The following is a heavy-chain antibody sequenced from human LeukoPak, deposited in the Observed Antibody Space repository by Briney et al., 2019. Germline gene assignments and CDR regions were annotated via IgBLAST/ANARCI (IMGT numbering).Heavy chain of an antibody. Sequence: ASVKVSCKASGYTFTGYFLHWVRQAPGQGLEWMGWIHPNSGDTKYAQSFQGRVSMTRDTSISTAYMELSSLISDDTAMYYCARERDTTETTPPLAYWGQGTLVTVSS. CDR1: GYTFTGYF. CDR2: IHPNSGDT. CDR3: ARERDTTETTPPLAY. D-gene: IGHD1-1*01. J-gene: IGHJ4*02. V-gene: IGHV1-2*02.